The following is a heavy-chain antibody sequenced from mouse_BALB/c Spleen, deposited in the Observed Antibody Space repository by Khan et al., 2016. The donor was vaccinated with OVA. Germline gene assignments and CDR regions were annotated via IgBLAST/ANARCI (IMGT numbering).Heavy chain of an antibody. J-gene: IGHJ2*01. D-gene: IGHD1-2*01. Sequence: VQLKESGPSLVKPSQTLSLTCSVTGDSITSGYWNWIRKFPGNKFEYMGYIDYSGNTYYNPSLESRISITRDTSKNHFYLQLNSVTTEDTATYYCASYDGYCFDYWGQGTTLTVSS. V-gene: IGHV3-8*02. CDR3: ASYDGYCFDY. CDR1: GDSITSGY. CDR2: IDYSGNT.